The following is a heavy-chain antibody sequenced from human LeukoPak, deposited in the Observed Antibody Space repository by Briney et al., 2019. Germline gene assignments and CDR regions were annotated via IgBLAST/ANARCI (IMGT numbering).Heavy chain of an antibody. CDR2: INPNSGGT. D-gene: IGHD4-11*01. CDR1: GYTFTGYY. Sequence: ASVTVSCTASGYTFTGYYMHWVRQAPGQGLEWMGWINPNSGGTNYAQKFQGRVTMTRDTSISTAYMELSRLRSDDTAVYYCARGSHFRTTVTTRDFDYWGQGTLVTVSS. CDR3: ARGSHFRTTVTTRDFDY. V-gene: IGHV1-2*02. J-gene: IGHJ4*02.